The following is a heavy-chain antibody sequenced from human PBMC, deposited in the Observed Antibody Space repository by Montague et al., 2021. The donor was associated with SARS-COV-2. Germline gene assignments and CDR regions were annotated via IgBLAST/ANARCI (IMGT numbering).Heavy chain of an antibody. CDR1: GGSFSGNY. V-gene: IGHV4-34*01. D-gene: IGHD2-2*02. CDR2: INHGGST. CDR3: ARLRDGVVPSPIPGVGPYYSYYYMDV. J-gene: IGHJ6*03. Sequence: SETLSLTCAVYGGSFSGNYWNWICQPPGKGLEWIGEINHGGSTNYDPSLKSRLTISADTSKNQFSLKLTSVAAADTAVYYCARLRDGVVPSPIPGVGPYYSYYYMDVWGKGTTVTVSS.